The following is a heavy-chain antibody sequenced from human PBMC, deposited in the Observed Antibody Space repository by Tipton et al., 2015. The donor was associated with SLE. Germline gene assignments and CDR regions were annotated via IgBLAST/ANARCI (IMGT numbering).Heavy chain of an antibody. V-gene: IGHV4-39*07. D-gene: IGHD3-16*01. CDR2: IYYSGST. CDR1: GGSISSSSYY. CDR3: ARHPQFGRAFDI. Sequence: TLSLTCTVSGGSISSSSYYWGWVRQPPGKGLERIGSIYYSGSTYYNPSLRGRVTISVDTSKNQFSLKLSSVTAADTAVYYCARHPQFGRAFDIWGQGTMVTVSS. J-gene: IGHJ3*02.